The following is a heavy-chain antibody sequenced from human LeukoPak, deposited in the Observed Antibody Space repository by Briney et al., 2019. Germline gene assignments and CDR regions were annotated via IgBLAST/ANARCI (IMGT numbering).Heavy chain of an antibody. CDR1: GFTFSSYN. CDR3: ARVGGHCTSTSCPPPDY. Sequence: PGGSLRLSCAASGFTFSSYNMDWVRQAPGKGLEWVSFIDSSSRYIYQADSVKGRFTISRDNAKNSVFLQMNSLRAEDTAVYYCARVGGHCTSTSCPPPDYWGQGTLVTVSS. D-gene: IGHD2-2*01. J-gene: IGHJ4*02. V-gene: IGHV3-21*01. CDR2: IDSSSRYI.